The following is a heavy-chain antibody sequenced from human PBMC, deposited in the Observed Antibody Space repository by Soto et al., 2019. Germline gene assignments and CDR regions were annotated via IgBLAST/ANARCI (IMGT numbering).Heavy chain of an antibody. CDR1: GFTFSSYA. Sequence: EVQLLESGGGLVQPGGSLRLSCAASGFTFSSYAMSWVRQAPGKGLEWVSAISGSGGSTYYADSVKGRFTISRDNSKNTLYLQMNSLRAEDTAVYYCAKAPEDIVVVPAATYYYYYYMDVWGEGTTVTVSS. CDR3: AKAPEDIVVVPAATYYYYYYMDV. J-gene: IGHJ6*03. CDR2: ISGSGGST. D-gene: IGHD2-2*01. V-gene: IGHV3-23*01.